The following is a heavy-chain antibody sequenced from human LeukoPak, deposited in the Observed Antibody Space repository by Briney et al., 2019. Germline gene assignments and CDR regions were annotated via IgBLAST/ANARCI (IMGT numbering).Heavy chain of an antibody. CDR2: IIPIFETP. CDR3: ATRMPGSQSDN. CDR1: GGTFSSYA. Sequence: SVKVSCKASGGTFSSYAISWVRQAPGHGLEWMGGIIPIFETPSYAQKFQGRVTITADESTTTAYMELSSLRSDDTAVYFCATRMPGSQSDNWGQGTLVTVSS. J-gene: IGHJ4*02. V-gene: IGHV1-69*13. D-gene: IGHD3-10*01.